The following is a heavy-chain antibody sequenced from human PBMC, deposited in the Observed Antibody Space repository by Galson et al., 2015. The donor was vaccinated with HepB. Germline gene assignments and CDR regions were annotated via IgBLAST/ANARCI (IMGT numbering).Heavy chain of an antibody. D-gene: IGHD1-7*01. J-gene: IGHJ3*02. CDR1: GFSLSATGMC. Sequence: PALVKPTQTLTLTCTFSGFSLSATGMCVSWIRQPPGKALEWLARIDWDDDKIYSTSLKTRLTISKDTSKNQVVLTVTNMDLVDTATYYCARHKTGTNAFDIWGQGTVVTVSS. CDR3: ARHKTGTNAFDI. CDR2: IDWDDDK. V-gene: IGHV2-70*17.